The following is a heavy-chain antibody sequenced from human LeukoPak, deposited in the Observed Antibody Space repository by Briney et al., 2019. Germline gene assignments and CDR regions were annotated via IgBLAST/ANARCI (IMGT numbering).Heavy chain of an antibody. D-gene: IGHD1-7*01. J-gene: IGHJ4*02. CDR2: ISSSGNTI. CDR1: GFGFSSYD. CDR3: ARRTIESQWDY. V-gene: IGHV3-48*03. Sequence: GGSLRLSCAASGFGFSSYDINWVRQAPGKGLEWVSYISSSGNTIYYADSVKGRFTISRDNAKNSLYLQMNSLRAEDTAVYYCARRTIESQWDYWGQGTLVTVSS.